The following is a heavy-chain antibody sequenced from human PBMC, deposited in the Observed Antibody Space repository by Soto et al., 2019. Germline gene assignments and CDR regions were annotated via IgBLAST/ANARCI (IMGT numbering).Heavy chain of an antibody. Sequence: QVQLVESGGGXVXPXXSLRLSXAAXGFXFSXYXXXWVRXAPGKGLEWVAVISYDGCNKYYADSVKGRFTISRDNSKNTLYLQMNSLRAEDTAVYYCARASYYYDSSGISGYWGQGTLDTVSS. V-gene: IGHV3-30-3*01. J-gene: IGHJ4*02. D-gene: IGHD3-22*01. CDR3: ARASYYYDSSGISGY. CDR1: GFXFSXYX. CDR2: ISYDGCNK.